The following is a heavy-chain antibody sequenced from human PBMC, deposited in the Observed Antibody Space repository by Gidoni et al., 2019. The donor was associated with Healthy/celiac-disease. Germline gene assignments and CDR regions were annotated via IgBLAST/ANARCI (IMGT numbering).Heavy chain of an antibody. CDR1: SWSFSGSY. D-gene: IGHD2-2*01. Sequence: QVQLPQWGAVLLKPSETLSLTFAVYSWSFSGSYWSWIRQPPGKGREWIGEINQSGSTNYNPSLKSRVTISVDTSKNQFSLKLSSVTAADTAVYYCAREAGYCSSTSCYPVDAFDIWGQGTMVTVSS. CDR3: AREAGYCSSTSCYPVDAFDI. J-gene: IGHJ3*02. V-gene: IGHV4-34*01. CDR2: INQSGST.